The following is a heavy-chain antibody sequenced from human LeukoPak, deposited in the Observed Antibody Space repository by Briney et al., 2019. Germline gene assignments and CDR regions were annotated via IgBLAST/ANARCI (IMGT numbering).Heavy chain of an antibody. J-gene: IGHJ3*01. CDR2: IYSSGST. D-gene: IGHD3-10*01. CDR3: TRSDGYGLVGI. V-gene: IGHV4-59*02. Sequence: GSLRLSCAASEFSVGSNYMTWIRQPPGKTLEWIGSIYSSGSTYYNSSLKSRVIILIDTSKNHFSLTLSSVTAADTAVYYCTRSDGYGLVGIWGQGTMVTVSS. CDR1: EFSVGSNY.